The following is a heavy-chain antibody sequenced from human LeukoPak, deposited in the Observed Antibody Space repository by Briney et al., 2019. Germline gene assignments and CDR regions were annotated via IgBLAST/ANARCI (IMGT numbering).Heavy chain of an antibody. Sequence: GGSLRLSCAASGFIFSSYSMKWVRQAPGKGLEWVANIKQDGSEKYYVDSVKGRFTISRDNAKNSLYLQMNSLRAEDTAVYYCARGEPLDYWGQGTLVTVSS. CDR3: ARGEPLDY. J-gene: IGHJ4*02. D-gene: IGHD1-14*01. V-gene: IGHV3-7*01. CDR1: GFIFSSYS. CDR2: IKQDGSEK.